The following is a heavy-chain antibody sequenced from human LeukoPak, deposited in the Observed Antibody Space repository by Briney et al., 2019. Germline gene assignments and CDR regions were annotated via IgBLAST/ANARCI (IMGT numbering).Heavy chain of an antibody. J-gene: IGHJ4*02. V-gene: IGHV4-34*01. D-gene: IGHD5-18*01. CDR1: GGSFSGYY. Sequence: PSETLSLTCAVYGGSFSGYYWSWLRQPPGKGLEWIGEINHSGSTNYNPSLKSRVTISVDTSKNQFSLKLSSVTAADTAVYYCARGGGYTWIQLWVPWYFDYWGQGTLVTVSS. CDR3: ARGGGYTWIQLWVPWYFDY. CDR2: INHSGST.